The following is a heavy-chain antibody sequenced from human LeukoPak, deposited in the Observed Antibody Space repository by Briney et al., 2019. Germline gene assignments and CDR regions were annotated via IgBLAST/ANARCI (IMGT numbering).Heavy chain of an antibody. V-gene: IGHV1-2*02. J-gene: IGHJ4*02. Sequence: ASVKVSCKASGYTFTAYYMHWVRQAPGQGLEWMGWLNPNSGATEYAQKFQDRVTITRDTSISTAYMELSRPISDDTAVYYCARDRSPFDYWGQGTLVTVSS. CDR1: GYTFTAYY. CDR3: ARDRSPFDY. CDR2: LNPNSGAT.